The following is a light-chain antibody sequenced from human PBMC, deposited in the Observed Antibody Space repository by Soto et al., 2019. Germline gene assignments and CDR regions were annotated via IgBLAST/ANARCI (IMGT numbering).Light chain of an antibody. J-gene: IGLJ1*01. CDR3: CSYTSSSPYV. Sequence: QSALTQPASVSGSPGQSITISCTGTSSDLGGYNFVSWYQHHPGKAPKLMIYQVSNRPSGVSNRFSGSKSGNTASPTISGLQAEDEADYYCCSYTSSSPYVFGTGTKVTVL. CDR2: QVS. V-gene: IGLV2-14*01. CDR1: SSDLGGYNF.